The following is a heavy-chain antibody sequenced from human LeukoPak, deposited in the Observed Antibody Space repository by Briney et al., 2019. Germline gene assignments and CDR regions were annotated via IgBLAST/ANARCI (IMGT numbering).Heavy chain of an antibody. CDR2: IKSKTDGGTT. V-gene: IGHV3-15*01. CDR1: GFTFSNAW. Sequence: GGSLRLSCAASGFTFSNAWMSWVRQAPGKGLEWVGRIKSKTDGGTTDYAAPVKGRFTISRDDSKNTPYLQMNSLKTEDTAVYYCTTGYCSSTSCYGGEWFDPWGQGTLVTVSS. J-gene: IGHJ5*02. CDR3: TTGYCSSTSCYGGEWFDP. D-gene: IGHD2-2*01.